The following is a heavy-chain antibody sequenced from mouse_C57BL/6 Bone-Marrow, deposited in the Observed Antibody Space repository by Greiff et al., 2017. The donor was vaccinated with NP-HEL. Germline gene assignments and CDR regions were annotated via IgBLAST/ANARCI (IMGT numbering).Heavy chain of an antibody. J-gene: IGHJ4*01. Sequence: DVQLQESGPELVKPGASVKISCKASGYTFTDYYMNWVKQSHGKSLEWIGDINPNNGGTSYNQKFKGKATLTVDKSSSTAYMELRSLTSEDSAVYYCARRRIISGDYWGQGTSVTVSS. V-gene: IGHV1-26*01. CDR2: INPNNGGT. D-gene: IGHD1-2*01. CDR3: ARRRIISGDY. CDR1: GYTFTDYY.